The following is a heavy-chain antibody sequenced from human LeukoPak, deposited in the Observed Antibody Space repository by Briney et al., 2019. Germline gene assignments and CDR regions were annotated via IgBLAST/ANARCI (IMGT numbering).Heavy chain of an antibody. Sequence: GGSLRLSCAASGFTFSSYGMNWVRQAPGKGLEWVSYISSRSTTIHYADSVKGRFTISRDNAKDSLYLQMNSLRAEDTAVYYCAREPITTTSQEFDYWGQGTLVTVSS. V-gene: IGHV3-48*04. CDR2: ISSRSTTI. CDR1: GFTFSSYG. J-gene: IGHJ4*02. CDR3: AREPITTTSQEFDY. D-gene: IGHD1-26*01.